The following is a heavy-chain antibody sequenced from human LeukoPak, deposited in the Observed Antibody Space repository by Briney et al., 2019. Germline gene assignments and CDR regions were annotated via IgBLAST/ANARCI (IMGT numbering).Heavy chain of an antibody. Sequence: SETLSLTCTVSGGSISSSSYYWGWIRQPPGKGLEWIGSIYYSGSTYYNPSLNSRITISVDTSKNQFSLRLRSVTAADTALYFCLAYYSLSGNYYNGIDYWGQGTLVSVSS. V-gene: IGHV4-39*01. CDR1: GGSISSSSYY. CDR2: IYYSGST. CDR3: LAYYSLSGNYYNGIDY. J-gene: IGHJ4*02. D-gene: IGHD3-10*01.